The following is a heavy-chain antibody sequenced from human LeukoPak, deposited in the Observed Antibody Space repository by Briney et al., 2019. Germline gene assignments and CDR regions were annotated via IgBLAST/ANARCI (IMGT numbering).Heavy chain of an antibody. V-gene: IGHV3-66*01. CDR2: IYSGGNT. CDR3: ARETIFGVVMIYYYYGMDV. Sequence: GGSLRLSCAASGFTVSSNYMSWVRQAPGKGLEWVSVIYSGGNTYYADSVKGRFTISRDNSKNTLYLQMNSLRAEDTAVYYCARETIFGVVMIYYYYGMDVWGQGTTVTVSS. D-gene: IGHD3-3*01. J-gene: IGHJ6*02. CDR1: GFTVSSNY.